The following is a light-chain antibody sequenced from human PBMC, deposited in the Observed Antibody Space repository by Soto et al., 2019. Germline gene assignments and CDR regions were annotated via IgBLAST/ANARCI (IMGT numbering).Light chain of an antibody. CDR3: RQYNDWPLT. Sequence: EILMTQSPVTLSVSPGGRATLSCRASQSVSSNLAWYQQKPGQAPSLLIYGAFTRATGIPARFSGTGSGTEFTLTISSLQSEDFALYYCRQYNDWPLTFGQGTKVDIK. J-gene: IGKJ1*01. CDR1: QSVSSN. V-gene: IGKV3-15*01. CDR2: GAF.